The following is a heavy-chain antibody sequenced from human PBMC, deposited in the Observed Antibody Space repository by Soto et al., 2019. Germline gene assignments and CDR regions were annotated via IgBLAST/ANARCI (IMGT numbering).Heavy chain of an antibody. Sequence: ASVKVSCKASGYTFTSYGISWVRQAPGQGLEWMGWISAYNGNTNYAQKLQGRVTMTTDTSTSTAYMELRSLRSDDTAVYYCASTAGYSSGWYGTEYFQHWGQGTLVTVSS. D-gene: IGHD6-19*01. CDR3: ASTAGYSSGWYGTEYFQH. CDR2: ISAYNGNT. J-gene: IGHJ1*01. V-gene: IGHV1-18*01. CDR1: GYTFTSYG.